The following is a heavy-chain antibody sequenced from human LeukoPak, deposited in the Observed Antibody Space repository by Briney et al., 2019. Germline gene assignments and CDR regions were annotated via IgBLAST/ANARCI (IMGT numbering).Heavy chain of an antibody. V-gene: IGHV4-59*01. J-gene: IGHJ4*02. CDR1: GGSISSYY. CDR2: IYYSGST. CDR3: AREYDIVATRFFDY. Sequence: PSETLSLTCTVSGGSISSYYWSWIRQPPGKGLEWIGYIYYSGSTNYNPSLKSRVTISVDTSKNQFSLKLGSVTAADTAVYYCAREYDIVATRFFDYWGQGTLVTVSS. D-gene: IGHD5-12*01.